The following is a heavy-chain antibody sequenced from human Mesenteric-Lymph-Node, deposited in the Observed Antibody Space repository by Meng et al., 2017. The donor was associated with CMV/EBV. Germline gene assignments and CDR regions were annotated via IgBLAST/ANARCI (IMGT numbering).Heavy chain of an antibody. CDR3: ARDEYCASNNCSSWFDP. J-gene: IGHJ5*02. V-gene: IGHV4-61*01. D-gene: IGHD2-2*01. Sequence: VSGSSFKKNWIGQSREEGVKWMEYISFSSTSRSTTLKTRVTMSIDRSKSQIAKKMRSVTTEDTAVYYCARDEYCASNNCSSWFDPWGQGTLVTVSS. CDR2: ISFSST. CDR1: VSGSSFK.